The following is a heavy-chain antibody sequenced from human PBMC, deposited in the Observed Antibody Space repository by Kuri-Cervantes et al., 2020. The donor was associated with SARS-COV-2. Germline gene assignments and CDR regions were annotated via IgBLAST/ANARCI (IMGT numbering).Heavy chain of an antibody. Sequence: GGSLRLSCAASGFTFSSYEMNWVRQAPGKGLEWVSYISSSGSTIYYADSVKGRFTISRDNAKNSLYLQMNSLKAEDTAVYYCARGISYSGYDLDYWGQGILVTVSS. CDR2: ISSSGSTI. D-gene: IGHD5-12*01. CDR3: ARGISYSGYDLDY. V-gene: IGHV3-48*03. CDR1: GFTFSSYE. J-gene: IGHJ4*02.